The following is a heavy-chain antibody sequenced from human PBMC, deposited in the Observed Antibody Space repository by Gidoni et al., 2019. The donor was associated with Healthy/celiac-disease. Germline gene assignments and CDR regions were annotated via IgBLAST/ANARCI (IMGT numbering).Heavy chain of an antibody. CDR3: ARGKGKEYCGGDCYSLDY. CDR2: IIPILGIA. V-gene: IGHV1-69*04. Sequence: QVQLVQSGAEVKKPGSSVKVSCKASGGTFSSYAISWVRQAPGQGFEWMGRIIPILGIANYAQKFQGRVTITADKSTSTAYMELSSLRSEDTAVYYCARGKGKEYCGGDCYSLDYWGQGTLVTVSS. CDR1: GGTFSSYA. J-gene: IGHJ4*02. D-gene: IGHD2-21*02.